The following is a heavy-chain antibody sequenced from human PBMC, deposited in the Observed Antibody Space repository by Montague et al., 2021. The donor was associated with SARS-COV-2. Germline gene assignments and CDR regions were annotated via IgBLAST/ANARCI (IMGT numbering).Heavy chain of an antibody. D-gene: IGHD5-24*01. J-gene: IGHJ5*02. V-gene: IGHV4-61*10. CDR1: GDSISSGDYH. CDR2: IYTLGST. CDR3: AREGRWNWFDP. Sequence: SETLSLTCTVSGDSISSGDYHWSWVRQPAGKGLEWIGYIYTLGSTSYNPSLKSRVTISMDTSKNQFSLKLISVTAADTAVYFRAREGRWNWFDPWGQGVLVTVSS.